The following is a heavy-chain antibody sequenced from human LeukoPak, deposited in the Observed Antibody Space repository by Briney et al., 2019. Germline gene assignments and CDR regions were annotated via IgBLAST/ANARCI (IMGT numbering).Heavy chain of an antibody. CDR3: ASHTSYYDSSGRDAFDI. CDR2: IYPGDSDT. J-gene: IGHJ3*02. V-gene: IGHV5-51*01. Sequence: GESLKISCKGSGYSFTSYWIGWVRQMPGKGLEWMGIIYPGDSDTRYSPSFQGQVTISADKSISTAYLQWSSLKASDTAMYYCASHTSYYDSSGRDAFDIWGQGTMVTVSP. D-gene: IGHD3-22*01. CDR1: GYSFTSYW.